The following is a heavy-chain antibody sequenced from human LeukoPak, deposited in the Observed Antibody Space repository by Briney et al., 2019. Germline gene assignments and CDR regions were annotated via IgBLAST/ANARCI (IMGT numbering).Heavy chain of an antibody. CDR2: ISYDGSNK. J-gene: IGHJ4*02. CDR3: AKRMGPSIAAADLDY. Sequence: GRSLRLSCAASGFTFSSYGMHWVRQAPGKGLEWVAVISYDGSNKYYADSVKGRFTMSRDNSKNTLYLQMNSLRAEDTAVYYCAKRMGPSIAAADLDYWGQGTLVIVSS. CDR1: GFTFSSYG. D-gene: IGHD6-13*01. V-gene: IGHV3-30*18.